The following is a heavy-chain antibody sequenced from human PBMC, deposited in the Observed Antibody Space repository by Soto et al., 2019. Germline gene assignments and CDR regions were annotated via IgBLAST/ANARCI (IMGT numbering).Heavy chain of an antibody. CDR1: GGSFSGYY. J-gene: IGHJ6*02. V-gene: IGHV4-34*01. CDR2: INHSGST. Sequence: QVQLQQWGAGLLKPSETLSLTCAVYGGSFSGYYWSWIRQPPGKGLEWIGEINHSGSTNYNPSLKSRVTISVDTCKNQFSLKLSSVTAADTAVYYCARGRGSSSCAPGVAYGMDVWGQGTTVTVSS. CDR3: ARGRGSSSCAPGVAYGMDV. D-gene: IGHD6-6*01.